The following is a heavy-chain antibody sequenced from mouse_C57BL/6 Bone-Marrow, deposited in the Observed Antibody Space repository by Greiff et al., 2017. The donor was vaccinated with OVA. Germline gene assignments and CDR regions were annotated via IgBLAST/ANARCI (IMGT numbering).Heavy chain of an antibody. J-gene: IGHJ3*01. V-gene: IGHV1-69*01. D-gene: IGHD2-2*01. Sequence: QVQLKEPGAELVMPGASVKLSCKASGYTFTSYWMHWVKQRPGQGLEWIGEIDPSDSYTNYNQKFKGKSTLTVDKSSSTAYMQLSSLTSEDSAVYYCARGGLPAWFAYWGQGTLVTVSA. CDR3: ARGGLPAWFAY. CDR2: IDPSDSYT. CDR1: GYTFTSYW.